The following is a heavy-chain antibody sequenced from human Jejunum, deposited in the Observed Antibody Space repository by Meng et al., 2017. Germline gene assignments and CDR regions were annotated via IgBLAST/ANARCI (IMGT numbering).Heavy chain of an antibody. J-gene: IGHJ5*02. CDR3: VRGNNYVWGMIP. CDR2: IYHTGTT. D-gene: IGHD3-16*01. Sequence: GQLQGSGPGLGKPSGPLSLPCAGSGASISDSNWWSWCRQPLGKALEWSGEIYHTGTTNYNPSLKSRVTMFSEKSKNQLSLKMSSVTAADTAVYYCVRGNNYVWGMIPWGQGTLVTVSS. CDR1: GASISDSNW. V-gene: IGHV4-4*02.